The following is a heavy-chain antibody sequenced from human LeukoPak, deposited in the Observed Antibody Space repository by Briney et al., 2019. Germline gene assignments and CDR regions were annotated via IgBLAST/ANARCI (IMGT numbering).Heavy chain of an antibody. CDR3: ARGPYDVEWLVQAYFDY. Sequence: EASVKVSCKASGYTFSSSAVNWVRQAPGQGLEWMGGIIPIFGTANYAQKFQGRVTITADESTSTAYMELSSLRSEDTAVYYCARGPYDVEWLVQAYFDYWGQGTLVTVSS. V-gene: IGHV1-69*13. CDR1: GYTFSSSA. CDR2: IIPIFGTA. D-gene: IGHD6-19*01. J-gene: IGHJ4*02.